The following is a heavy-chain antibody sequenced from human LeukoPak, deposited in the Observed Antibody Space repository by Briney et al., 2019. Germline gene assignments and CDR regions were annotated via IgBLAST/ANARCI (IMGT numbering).Heavy chain of an antibody. V-gene: IGHV3-7*01. J-gene: IGHJ4*02. Sequence: GGSLRLSCAASGFTFTSHWMSWVRQAPGKGLEWVARMNLDGSEKYYVDSVKGRFTISRDNGKTSLYLEMNSLRAEDTAVYYCARDARYCTNGVCYTRFDYWGQGTLVTVSS. CDR1: GFTFTSHW. CDR3: ARDARYCTNGVCYTRFDY. CDR2: MNLDGSEK. D-gene: IGHD2-8*01.